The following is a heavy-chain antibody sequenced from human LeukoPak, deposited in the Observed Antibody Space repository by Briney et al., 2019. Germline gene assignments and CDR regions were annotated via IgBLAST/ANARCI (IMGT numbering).Heavy chain of an antibody. CDR2: INPKSGAA. CDR3: ARGADAETSPLDF. V-gene: IGHV1-2*02. J-gene: IGHJ4*02. D-gene: IGHD2-2*01. CDR1: GYIISDYY. Sequence: ASVKVSCKASGYIISDYYMHWVRQAPGQGLEWLGWINPKSGAADYAQQFRGRVTMTRDTSINTDYMEMKRVTSDDTAVYYCARGADAETSPLDFWGQGTLVSVS.